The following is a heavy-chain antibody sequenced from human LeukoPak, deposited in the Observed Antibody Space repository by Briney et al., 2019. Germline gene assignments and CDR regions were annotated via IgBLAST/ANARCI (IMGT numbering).Heavy chain of an antibody. J-gene: IGHJ4*02. D-gene: IGHD6-19*01. Sequence: PGGSLRLSCAASGFTFSDYYMSWIRQAPGKGLEWVSYISSTGNTIYYADSVKGRFTISRDNAKNSLYLQMNSLRAEDTAIYYCARDLGSYSSGWYMGFDYWGQGTLVTVSS. V-gene: IGHV3-11*04. CDR1: GFTFSDYY. CDR3: ARDLGSYSSGWYMGFDY. CDR2: ISSTGNTI.